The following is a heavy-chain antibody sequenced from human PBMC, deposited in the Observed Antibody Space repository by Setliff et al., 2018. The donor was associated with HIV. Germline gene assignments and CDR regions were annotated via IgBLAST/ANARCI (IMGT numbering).Heavy chain of an antibody. Sequence: SVKVSCKASGDTFTFYALSWVRQAPGQGLEWVGNITPKSETTTYAQRFQGRVTIAADKPSDTAYLELTRLTSEDTAVYYCARELGEYCSGGTCYHHYYFDYWGPGTLVTV. CDR1: GDTFTFYA. D-gene: IGHD2-15*01. CDR3: ARELGEYCSGGTCYHHYYFDY. V-gene: IGHV1-69*06. J-gene: IGHJ4*02. CDR2: ITPKSETT.